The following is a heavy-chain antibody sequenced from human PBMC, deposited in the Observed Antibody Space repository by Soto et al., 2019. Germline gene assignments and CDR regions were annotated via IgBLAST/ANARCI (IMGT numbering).Heavy chain of an antibody. J-gene: IGHJ4*02. Sequence: GGSLRLSCAASGFTFSSFLLTWVRQAPGKGLDWVSAIRAGGDITYYSDSVKGRFTISRDNSKNTLYLQMNSLRADDTAVYYCVKVRGAGGTDMVFADWGQGTLVTVSS. D-gene: IGHD6-13*01. CDR2: IRAGGDIT. CDR3: VKVRGAGGTDMVFAD. V-gene: IGHV3-23*01. CDR1: GFTFSSFL.